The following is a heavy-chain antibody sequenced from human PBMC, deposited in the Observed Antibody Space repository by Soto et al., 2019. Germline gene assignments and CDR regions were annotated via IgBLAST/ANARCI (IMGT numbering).Heavy chain of an antibody. D-gene: IGHD6-13*01. V-gene: IGHV4-4*02. CDR3: ARVAAAGTGDGNYSCGMDV. CDR2: IYHSGST. J-gene: IGHJ6*02. Sequence: QVQLQESGPGLVKPSGTLSLTCAVSGGSISSSNWWSWVRQPPGKGLEWIGEIYHSGSTNYNPSRQCRVTIQVHKSKNQFSLKLSSVPAADTAVYYCARVAAAGTGDGNYSCGMDVWGQGTTVTVSS. CDR1: GGSISSSNW.